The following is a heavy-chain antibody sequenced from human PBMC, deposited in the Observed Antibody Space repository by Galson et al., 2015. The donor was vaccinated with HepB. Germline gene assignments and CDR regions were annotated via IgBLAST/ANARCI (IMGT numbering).Heavy chain of an antibody. V-gene: IGHV1-69*02. Sequence: SVKVSCKASGGTFSSYTFSWVRQAPGQGLEWMGRIIPILGIANYAQTFQGRVTITADKSTSTAYMELNSLRSEDTAVYYCARAYIGDGYNSSPDYWGQGSLVTVSS. D-gene: IGHD5-24*01. J-gene: IGHJ4*02. CDR3: ARAYIGDGYNSSPDY. CDR2: IIPILGIA. CDR1: GGTFSSYT.